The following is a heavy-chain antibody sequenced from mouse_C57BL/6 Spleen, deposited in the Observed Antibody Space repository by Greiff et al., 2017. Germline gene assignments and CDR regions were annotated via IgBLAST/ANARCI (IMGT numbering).Heavy chain of an antibody. CDR3: ARNYYGSSLYYAMDY. D-gene: IGHD1-1*01. Sequence: EVQLVESGGGLVQPGGSLKLSCAASGFTFSDYYMYWVRQTPEKRLEWVAYISNGGGSTYYPDTVQGRFTISRDNAKNTLYLQMSRLKSDDTAMYYCARNYYGSSLYYAMDYWGQGTSVTVSS. J-gene: IGHJ4*01. CDR2: ISNGGGST. V-gene: IGHV5-12*01. CDR1: GFTFSDYY.